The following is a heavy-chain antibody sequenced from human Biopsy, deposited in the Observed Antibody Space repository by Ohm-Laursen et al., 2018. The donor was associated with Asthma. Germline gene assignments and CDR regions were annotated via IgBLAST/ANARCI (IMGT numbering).Heavy chain of an antibody. J-gene: IGHJ6*02. V-gene: IGHV4-31*02. Sequence: SQTLSLTWSVSGGSISSGGYYWSWIRQHPGKGLEWIGYIYYSGSTYYNPSLKSRVTISVDTSKNQFSLKLSSVTAAVTAVYYCARVPHYDILTGFTLRYYYGMDVWGQGTTVTVSS. CDR2: IYYSGST. CDR1: GGSISSGGYY. CDR3: ARVPHYDILTGFTLRYYYGMDV. D-gene: IGHD3-9*01.